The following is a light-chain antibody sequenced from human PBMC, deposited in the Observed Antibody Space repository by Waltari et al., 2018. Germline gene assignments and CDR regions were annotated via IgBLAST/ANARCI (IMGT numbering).Light chain of an antibody. CDR2: DVS. V-gene: IGKV3-11*01. Sequence: EIVLPQSPATLSLSPGAGATLSCRASENVYNYLAWYQQRPGQAPRLLIYDVSNGATGIPARFSGSGSGTDFTLSISSLEPEDFAVYYCHQRGVWPPTFGQGTKLQVK. CDR1: ENVYNY. CDR3: HQRGVWPPT. J-gene: IGKJ2*01.